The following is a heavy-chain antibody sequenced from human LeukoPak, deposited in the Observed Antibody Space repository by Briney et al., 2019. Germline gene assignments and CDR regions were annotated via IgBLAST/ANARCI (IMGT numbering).Heavy chain of an antibody. D-gene: IGHD3-22*01. CDR1: GFPFSSYW. Sequence: GGSLRLSCVASGFPFSSYWMTWVRQAPGKGLEWVAVILYDGRNKYYADSVKGRFTISRDNSKNTLYLQMNSLRAEDTAVYYCARPYYYDSSGPIEWGQGTLVTVSS. V-gene: IGHV3-30*03. J-gene: IGHJ4*02. CDR3: ARPYYYDSSGPIE. CDR2: ILYDGRNK.